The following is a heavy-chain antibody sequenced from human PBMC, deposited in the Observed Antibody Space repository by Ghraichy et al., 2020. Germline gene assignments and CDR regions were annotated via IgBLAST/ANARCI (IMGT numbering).Heavy chain of an antibody. CDR3: ARFRGYYDY. CDR2: ISSDGRRT. J-gene: IGHJ4*02. V-gene: IGHV3-64*01. CDR1: GFSFKSFA. Sequence: GESLNISCAASGFSFKSFALHWVRQAPGKGPEYVSAISSDGRRTFYANSVKGRFTISKDISKNTLYLQMGSLRPEDMATYFCARFRGYYDYWGQGTLVTVSS. D-gene: IGHD3-22*01.